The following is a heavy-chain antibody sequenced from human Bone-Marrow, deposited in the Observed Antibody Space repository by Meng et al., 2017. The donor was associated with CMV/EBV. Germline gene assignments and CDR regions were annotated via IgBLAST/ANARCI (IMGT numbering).Heavy chain of an antibody. D-gene: IGHD2-2*01. CDR3: STVVLAALYYFDN. CDR1: GYTFSSYD. CDR2: IKSKTDGETT. Sequence: SWAACGYTFSSYDMSWVRQAPGKGMEWVGRIKSKTDGETTDYATPVKGRFTISRGDSKNTLYLQMKSLKNEDTAVYYCSTVVLAALYYFDNWGQGTLVTVST. V-gene: IGHV3-15*01. J-gene: IGHJ4*02.